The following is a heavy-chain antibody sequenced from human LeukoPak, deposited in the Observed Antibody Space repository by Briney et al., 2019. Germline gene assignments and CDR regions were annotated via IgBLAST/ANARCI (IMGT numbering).Heavy chain of an antibody. D-gene: IGHD6-13*01. J-gene: IGHJ4*02. CDR1: GGSISSSSYY. Sequence: SETLSLTCPVSGGSISSSSYYWGWIRQPPGKGLEWIGSIYYSGSTYYNPSLKSRVTISVDTSKNQFSLKLSSVTAADTAVYYCAGMNPGYSSSWYNAYWGQGTLVTVSS. CDR3: AGMNPGYSSSWYNAY. CDR2: IYYSGST. V-gene: IGHV4-39*01.